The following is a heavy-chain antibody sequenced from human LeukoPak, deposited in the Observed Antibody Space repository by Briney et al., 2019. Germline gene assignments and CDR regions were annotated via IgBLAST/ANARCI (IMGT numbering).Heavy chain of an antibody. J-gene: IGHJ5*01. V-gene: IGHV3-30*01. D-gene: IGHD3-3*01. CDR3: ARNGLLRGYHTWFDS. CDR2: ISHDGSNK. Sequence: GGSLRLSCAASEFRFSNYAMHWVRQVPGKGLEWVAVISHDGSNKDYAGSVKGRFTISRDNSKNTLYLQMNSLRTEDWAVYSCARNGLLRGYHTWFDSWGQGTLVTVSS. CDR1: EFRFSNYA.